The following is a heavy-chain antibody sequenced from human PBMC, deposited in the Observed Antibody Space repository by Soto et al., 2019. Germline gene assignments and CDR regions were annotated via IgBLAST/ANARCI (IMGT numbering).Heavy chain of an antibody. CDR2: IYYSGST. Sequence: PSETLSLTCTVSGGSISSYYWSWIRQPPGKGLEWIGYIYYSGSTNYNPSLKSRVTISVDTSKNQFSLKLSSVTAADTAVYYCARDRASAEEYSEDTRFYYYYYGMDVWGHGTKVTV. J-gene: IGHJ6*02. CDR1: GGSISSYY. V-gene: IGHV4-59*01. D-gene: IGHD2-15*01. CDR3: ARDRASAEEYSEDTRFYYYYYGMDV.